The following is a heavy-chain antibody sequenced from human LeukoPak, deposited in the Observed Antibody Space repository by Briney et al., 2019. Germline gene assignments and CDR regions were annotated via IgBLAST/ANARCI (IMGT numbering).Heavy chain of an antibody. CDR3: APLSGSYFGDDAFDI. V-gene: IGHV3-48*03. D-gene: IGHD1-26*01. CDR2: IISSGSTI. CDR1: GFTFSSYE. Sequence: GGSLRLSCAASGFTFSSYEMNWVRQAPGKGLEWVSYIISSGSTIYYADSVKGRFTISRDNAKNSLYLQMNSLRAEDTAVYYCAPLSGSYFGDDAFDIWGQGIMVTVSS. J-gene: IGHJ3*02.